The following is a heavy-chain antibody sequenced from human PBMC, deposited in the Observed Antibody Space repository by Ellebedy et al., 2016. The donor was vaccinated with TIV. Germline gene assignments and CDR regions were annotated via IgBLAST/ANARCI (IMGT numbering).Heavy chain of an antibody. Sequence: PGGSLRLSCATSGFTFSSYAMHWVRQAPGKGLEWVAVISYDGNFQYYADSVKCRFTISRDNSKDTLYLQMNSLRVEDTAVYYCATEAGARRLVGGAFDMWGQGTMVTVSS. D-gene: IGHD1-26*01. CDR2: ISYDGNFQ. J-gene: IGHJ3*02. V-gene: IGHV3-30*04. CDR1: GFTFSSYA. CDR3: ATEAGARRLVGGAFDM.